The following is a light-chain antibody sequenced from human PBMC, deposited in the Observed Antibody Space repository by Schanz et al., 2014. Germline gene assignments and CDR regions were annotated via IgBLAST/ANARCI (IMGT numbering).Light chain of an antibody. CDR2: DVS. J-gene: IGLJ2*01. CDR3: SSYTVTSTLV. CDR1: SSDIGGYDY. V-gene: IGLV2-14*03. Sequence: QSALTQPASVSGSPGQSITISCTGTSSDIGGYDYVSWYQQLPGKAPKLMLYDVSHRPSGVSNRFSGSKSGNTASLTISGLQAEDEADYYCSSYTVTSTLVFGGGTKLTVL.